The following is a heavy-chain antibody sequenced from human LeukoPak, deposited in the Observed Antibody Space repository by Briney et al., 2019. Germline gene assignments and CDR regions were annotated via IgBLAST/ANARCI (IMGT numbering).Heavy chain of an antibody. V-gene: IGHV3-7*01. CDR2: IEQGGNDK. CDR1: GFTFSTYW. D-gene: IGHD1-26*01. Sequence: SGGSLRLSCAASGFTFSTYWMTWVRQAPGKGREWVAGIEQGGNDKYYVDSVKGRFTISRDDARNSLYLQMNSLRAEDTAVYYCARDPGRGGSYFDYWGQGTLVTVSS. CDR3: ARDPGRGGSYFDY. J-gene: IGHJ4*02.